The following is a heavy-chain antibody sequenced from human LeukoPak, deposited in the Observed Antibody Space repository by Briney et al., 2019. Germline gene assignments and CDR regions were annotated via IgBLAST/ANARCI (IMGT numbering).Heavy chain of an antibody. V-gene: IGHV3-53*01. CDR2: IYSGGST. D-gene: IGHD2-2*02. CDR3: AREGYCSSTSCYTLGDAFDI. Sequence: GGSLRLSCSASGFTFSNYAMSWVRQSPGKGLEWVSVIYSGGSTYYADSVKGRFTISRDNSKNTLYLQMNSLRAEDTAVYYCAREGYCSSTSCYTLGDAFDIWGQGTMVTVSS. J-gene: IGHJ3*02. CDR1: GFTFSNYA.